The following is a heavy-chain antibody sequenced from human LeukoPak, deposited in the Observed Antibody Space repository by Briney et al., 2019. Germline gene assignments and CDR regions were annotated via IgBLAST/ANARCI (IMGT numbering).Heavy chain of an antibody. V-gene: IGHV4-59*08. CDR2: IYFSGST. D-gene: IGHD6-6*01. CDR1: GGSISSYY. CDR3: ARSEYSSSSGHFDY. J-gene: IGHJ4*02. Sequence: SETLSLTCTVSGGSISSYYWSWIRHPPGKGLEWIGYIYFSGSTDYNPSLKSRVTISVDTSKNQFSLKLSSVTAADTAVFYCARSEYSSSSGHFDYWGQGTLVTVSS.